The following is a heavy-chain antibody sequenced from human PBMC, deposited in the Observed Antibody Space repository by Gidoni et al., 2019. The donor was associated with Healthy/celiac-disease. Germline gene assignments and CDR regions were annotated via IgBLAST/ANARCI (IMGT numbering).Heavy chain of an antibody. Sequence: QVQLVEAGGGVVQPGRSLRLSCAAPGFTFSSYAMHWVRQAPGKGLEWVAVISYDGRNKYYADSVKGRFTISRDNSKNTLYLQMNSLRAEDTAVYYCARDGGAAAGRAFDYWGQGTLVTVSS. CDR2: ISYDGRNK. D-gene: IGHD6-13*01. CDR3: ARDGGAAAGRAFDY. J-gene: IGHJ4*02. V-gene: IGHV3-30*04. CDR1: GFTFSSYA.